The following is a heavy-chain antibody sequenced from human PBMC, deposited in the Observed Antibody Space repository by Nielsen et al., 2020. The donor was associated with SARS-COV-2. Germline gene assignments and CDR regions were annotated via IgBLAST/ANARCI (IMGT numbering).Heavy chain of an antibody. CDR3: AKDDGGNPDY. CDR2: IKQDGSEK. D-gene: IGHD4-23*01. Sequence: GESLKISCAASGFTFSSYWMSWVRQAPGKGLEWVANIKQDGSEKYYVDSVKGRFTISRDNAKNSLYLQMNSLRAEDTAVYYCAKDDGGNPDYWGQGTLVTVSS. J-gene: IGHJ4*02. CDR1: GFTFSSYW. V-gene: IGHV3-7*03.